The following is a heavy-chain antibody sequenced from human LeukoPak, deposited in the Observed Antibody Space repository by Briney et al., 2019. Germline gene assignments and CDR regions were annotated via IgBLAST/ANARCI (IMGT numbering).Heavy chain of an antibody. Sequence: SETLSLTCAVSGGSISSSNWWSWVRQPPGKGLEWIGEIYHSGSTNYNPSLKSRVTISVDKSKNQISLKLSSVTAADTAVYYCARGIYDILTGYYTGRWFDPWGQGTLVTVSS. J-gene: IGHJ5*02. D-gene: IGHD3-9*01. CDR2: IYHSGST. CDR1: GGSISSSNW. CDR3: ARGIYDILTGYYTGRWFDP. V-gene: IGHV4-4*02.